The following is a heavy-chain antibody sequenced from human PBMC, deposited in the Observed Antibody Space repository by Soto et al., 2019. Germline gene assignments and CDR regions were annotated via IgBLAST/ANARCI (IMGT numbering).Heavy chain of an antibody. CDR3: ARDSRGYYDSSGYYYGKDV. J-gene: IGHJ6*02. CDR2: ISSSSSYT. CDR1: GFTFSDYY. V-gene: IGHV3-11*06. Sequence: GGSLRLSCAASGFTFSDYYMNWIRKAPRQGLEWVSYISSSSSYTNYADSVKGRFTISRDNAQNSLYLQMNSLRAEDTAVYYCARDSRGYYDSSGYYYGKDVWGQGTTVTVSS. D-gene: IGHD3-22*01.